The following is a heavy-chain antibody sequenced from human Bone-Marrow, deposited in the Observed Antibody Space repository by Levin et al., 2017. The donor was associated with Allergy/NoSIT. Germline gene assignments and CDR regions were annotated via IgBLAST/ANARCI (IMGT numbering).Heavy chain of an antibody. Sequence: ASVKVSCKASGGTFSSYAISWVRQAPGQGLEWMGGIIPIFGTANYAQKFQGRVTITADKSTSTAYMELSSLRSEDAAVYYCARVRETDLRPPPHQFPQLPDYGMDVWGQGTTVTVSS. CDR3: ARVRETDLRPPPHQFPQLPDYGMDV. V-gene: IGHV1-69*06. CDR1: GGTFSSYA. D-gene: IGHD4-17*01. J-gene: IGHJ6*02. CDR2: IIPIFGTA.